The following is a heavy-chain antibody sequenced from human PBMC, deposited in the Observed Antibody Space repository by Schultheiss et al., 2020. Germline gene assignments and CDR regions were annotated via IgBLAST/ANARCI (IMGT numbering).Heavy chain of an antibody. CDR2: ISAYNGNT. CDR1: GYTFTSYG. Sequence: ASVKVSCKASGYTFTSYGISWVRQAPGQGLEWMGWISAYNGNTNYAQKLQGRVTMTTDTSTSTAYMELRSLRSDDTAVYYCARDLLYCSSTSCYPTNYYYYYGMDVWGQGTTVTVSS. V-gene: IGHV1-18*01. CDR3: ARDLLYCSSTSCYPTNYYYYYGMDV. D-gene: IGHD2-2*01. J-gene: IGHJ6*02.